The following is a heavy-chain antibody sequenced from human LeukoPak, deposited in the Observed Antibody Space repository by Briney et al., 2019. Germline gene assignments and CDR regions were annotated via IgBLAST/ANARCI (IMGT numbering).Heavy chain of an antibody. CDR3: ARAVLGYDILTGYYPDAFDI. CDR2: IYHSGRT. D-gene: IGHD3-9*01. J-gene: IGHJ3*02. CDR1: GYSISSGYY. Sequence: SETLSLTCTVSGYSISSGYYWGWIRQPPGKGLEWIGSIYHSGRTFYNPSLKSRVTISVDTSKNQFSLKLTSVTAADTAVYYCARAVLGYDILTGYYPDAFDIWGQGTMVTVSS. V-gene: IGHV4-38-2*02.